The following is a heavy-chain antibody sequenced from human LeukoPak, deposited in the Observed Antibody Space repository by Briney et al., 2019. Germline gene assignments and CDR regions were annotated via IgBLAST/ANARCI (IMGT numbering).Heavy chain of an antibody. CDR3: ARDSRIAAHDY. Sequence: GASVKVSCKASGGTFSSYAISWVRQAPGQGLEWMGGIIPIFGTANYAQKFQGRVTITADESTSTAYMELSRLRSDDTAVYYCARDSRIAAHDYWGQGTLVTVSS. CDR1: GGTFSSYA. D-gene: IGHD6-13*01. J-gene: IGHJ4*02. CDR2: IIPIFGTA. V-gene: IGHV1-69*13.